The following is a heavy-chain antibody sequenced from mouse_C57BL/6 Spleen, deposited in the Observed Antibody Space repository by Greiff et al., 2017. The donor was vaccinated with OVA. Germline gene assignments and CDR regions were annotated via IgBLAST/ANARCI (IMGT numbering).Heavy chain of an antibody. CDR1: GYSFTDYN. V-gene: IGHV1-39*01. CDR2: INPNYGTT. D-gene: IGHD2-4*01. J-gene: IGHJ2*01. CDR3: AKRGIYYDYDWGGFDY. Sequence: EVKLQESGPELVKPGASVKISCKASGYSFTDYNMNWVKQSNGKSLEWIGVINPNYGTTSYNQKFKGKATLTVDQSSSTAYMQLNSLTSEDSAVYYCAKRGIYYDYDWGGFDYWGQGTTLTVSS.